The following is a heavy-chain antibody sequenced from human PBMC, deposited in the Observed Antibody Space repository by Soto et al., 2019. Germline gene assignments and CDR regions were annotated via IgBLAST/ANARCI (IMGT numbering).Heavy chain of an antibody. Sequence: SETLSLTCAVYGWSFSGYYWSWIRQPPGKGLEWIGEINHSGSTNYNPSLKSRVTISVDTSKNQFSLKLSSVTAADTAVYYCARERFLEWLPGGGYDYYGMDVWGQGTTVTVSS. J-gene: IGHJ6*02. D-gene: IGHD3-3*01. CDR3: ARERFLEWLPGGGYDYYGMDV. CDR1: GWSFSGYY. V-gene: IGHV4-34*01. CDR2: INHSGST.